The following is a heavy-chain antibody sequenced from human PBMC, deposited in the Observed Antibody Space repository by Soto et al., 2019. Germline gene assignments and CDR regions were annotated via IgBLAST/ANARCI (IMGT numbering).Heavy chain of an antibody. CDR1: GFTFSRSA. CDR2: IVVGSGNT. Sequence: QMKVVQSGPEVKKPGTSVKVSCKTSGFTFSRSAVQWVRQARGQRLEWMGWIVVGSGNTKYAQKFQERVTITRDMSTSTDHMELSSLISEDTAVYYCAAELYSGGSCCSFDIWGQGTMVTVSS. V-gene: IGHV1-58*01. CDR3: AAELYSGGSCCSFDI. D-gene: IGHD2-15*01. J-gene: IGHJ3*02.